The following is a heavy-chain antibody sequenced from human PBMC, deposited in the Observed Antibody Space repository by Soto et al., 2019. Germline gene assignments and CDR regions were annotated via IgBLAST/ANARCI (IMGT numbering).Heavy chain of an antibody. CDR2: SNPSGGST. J-gene: IGHJ6*02. V-gene: IGHV1-46*01. D-gene: IGHD6-19*01. Sequence: GASVKVSCKASGYTFTSYYMHWVRQAPGQGLEWMGISNPSGGSTSYAQKFQGRGTMTRDTATSTVYMELSSLRSEDRAVYYCARTIVVAGTIEYYYGMDVWGQGTTVTVSS. CDR1: GYTFTSYY. CDR3: ARTIVVAGTIEYYYGMDV.